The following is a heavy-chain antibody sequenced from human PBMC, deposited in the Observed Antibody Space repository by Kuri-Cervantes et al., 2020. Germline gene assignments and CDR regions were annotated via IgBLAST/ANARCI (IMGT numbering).Heavy chain of an antibody. CDR1: GFTFSSYA. CDR3: ARVFGYSDAFDI. Sequence: GESLKISCAASGFTFSSYAMHWVRQAPGKGLEWVAVISYDGSNKYYADSVKGRFTISRDNSKNTLYLQMNSLRAEDTAVYYCARVFGYSDAFDIWGQGTMVTVSS. V-gene: IGHV3-30*14. J-gene: IGHJ3*02. D-gene: IGHD5-18*01. CDR2: ISYDGSNK.